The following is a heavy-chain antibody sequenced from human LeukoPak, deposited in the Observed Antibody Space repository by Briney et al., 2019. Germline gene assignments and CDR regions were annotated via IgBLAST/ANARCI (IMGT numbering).Heavy chain of an antibody. V-gene: IGHV4-31*03. J-gene: IGHJ4*02. Sequence: SKTLSLTCTVSGGSISSGGYYWSWIRQHPGKGLEWIGYIYYSGSTYYNPSLKSRVTISVDTSKNQFSLKLSSVTAADTAVYYCARGSQWLVLRAGDYFDCWGQGTLVTVSS. CDR2: IYYSGST. D-gene: IGHD6-19*01. CDR3: ARGSQWLVLRAGDYFDC. CDR1: GGSISSGGYY.